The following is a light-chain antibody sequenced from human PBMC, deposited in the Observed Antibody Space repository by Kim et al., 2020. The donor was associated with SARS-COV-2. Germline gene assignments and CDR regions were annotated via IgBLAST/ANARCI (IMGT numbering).Light chain of an antibody. Sequence: DIQLTQSPSTLSASVGDRVTITCRASQSISTWLAWYQQKPGKPPKFLIYKASSLESGVPSRFSGGGSGTDFTLTISSLQPDDFATYYCQQYNKYPYTFGQGTKLEI. J-gene: IGKJ2*01. V-gene: IGKV1-5*03. CDR3: QQYNKYPYT. CDR2: KAS. CDR1: QSISTW.